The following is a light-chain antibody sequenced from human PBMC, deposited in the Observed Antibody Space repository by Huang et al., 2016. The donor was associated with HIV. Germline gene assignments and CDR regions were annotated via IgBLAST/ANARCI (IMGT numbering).Light chain of an antibody. Sequence: NQTPLSLSVTPGQPASIFCRSSQSLLHSDGKTYLYWYVQKAGRSPQLLMYEVSNRCPGVPDRFSGSGSGTSFTLKISRVEADDVGVYYCMQGIHLSSPFGGGTKIEI. CDR3: MQGIHLSSP. CDR2: EVS. V-gene: IGKV2-29*02. J-gene: IGKJ4*01. CDR1: QSLLHSDGKTY.